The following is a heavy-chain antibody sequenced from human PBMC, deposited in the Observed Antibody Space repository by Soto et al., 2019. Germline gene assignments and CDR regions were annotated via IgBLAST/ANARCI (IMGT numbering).Heavy chain of an antibody. CDR3: AQDRGWGVVSPSHDS. CDR2: IRATGGQT. Sequence: EVQLLESGGGVVQPGGSLRLSCAASGFTCRNFVMSWVRQAPGKGLEWVSAIRATGGQTFYADSVKGRFTIPRDNSKNMLYLQIDSLRDEDTALYFCAQDRGWGVVSPSHDSWGQGTLVTVSS. V-gene: IGHV3-23*01. CDR1: GFTCRNFV. D-gene: IGHD2-21*01. J-gene: IGHJ4*02.